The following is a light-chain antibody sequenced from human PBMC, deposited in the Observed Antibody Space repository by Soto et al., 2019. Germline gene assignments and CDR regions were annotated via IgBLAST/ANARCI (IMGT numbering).Light chain of an antibody. CDR3: SSYAGSNPR. Sequence: QSALTQPPSASGSPGQSVTISCTGTSSDVGGYNYVSWYQQHPGKAPKLMIYEVSKRPSGVPDRFSGSKSGNTASLTVSGLQAEDEADYYFSSYAGSNPRFGTGTKLTVL. CDR1: SSDVGGYNY. J-gene: IGLJ1*01. V-gene: IGLV2-8*01. CDR2: EVS.